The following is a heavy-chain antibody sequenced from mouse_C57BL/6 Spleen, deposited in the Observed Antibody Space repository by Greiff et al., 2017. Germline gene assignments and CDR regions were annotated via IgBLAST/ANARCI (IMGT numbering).Heavy chain of an antibody. Sequence: VQLQQSGPELVKPGASVKIPCKASGYTFTDYNMDWVKQSHGKSLEWIGDINPNNGGTIYNQKFKGKATLTVDKSSSPAYLELRSLTSEDTAVYYCARYLDAGFAYWGQGTLVTVSA. CDR2: INPNNGGT. V-gene: IGHV1-18*01. CDR1: GYTFTDYN. CDR3: ARYLDAGFAY. J-gene: IGHJ3*01.